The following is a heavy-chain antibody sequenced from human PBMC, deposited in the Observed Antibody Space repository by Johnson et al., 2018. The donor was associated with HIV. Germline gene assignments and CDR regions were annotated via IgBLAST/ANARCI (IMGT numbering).Heavy chain of an antibody. D-gene: IGHD6-13*01. CDR3: TTDLAAVGSGAFDI. CDR1: GFTFSDYC. V-gene: IGHV3-66*01. Sequence: VQLVESGGGLVKPGGSLRLSCAASGFTFSDYCMSWIRQAPGKGLEWVSVIYSGGSTYYAAPVKGRFTISRDDSKNTLYLQMNSLKTEDTAVYYCTTDLAAVGSGAFDIWGQGTMVTVSS. CDR2: IYSGGST. J-gene: IGHJ3*02.